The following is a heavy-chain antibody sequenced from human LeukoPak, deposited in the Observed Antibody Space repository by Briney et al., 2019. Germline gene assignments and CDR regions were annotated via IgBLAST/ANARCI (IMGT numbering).Heavy chain of an antibody. V-gene: IGHV4-59*01. CDR2: IYHSGST. Sequence: SETLSLTCTLSGGSLRTYYWSSIRQPPGKGLEWIAYIYHSGSTNYNPSLKSRVTISVDTSKNQFSLKLSSVTAADTAVYYCARGGGYASPIGYWGQGALVTVSS. CDR1: GGSLRTYY. CDR3: ARGGGYASPIGY. D-gene: IGHD5-12*01. J-gene: IGHJ4*02.